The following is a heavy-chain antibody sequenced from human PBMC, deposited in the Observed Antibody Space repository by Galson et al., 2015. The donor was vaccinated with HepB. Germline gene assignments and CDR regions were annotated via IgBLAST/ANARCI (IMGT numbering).Heavy chain of an antibody. V-gene: IGHV4-31*03. J-gene: IGHJ6*02. CDR3: ARDRSRSPLFRLYGMDV. D-gene: IGHD3-10*01. CDR2: IYYSGST. CDR1: GGSISSSGYY. Sequence: TLSLTCTVSGGSISSSGYYWSWIRQHPGKGLEWIGYIYYSGSTYYNPSLKSRVTISVDTSKNQFSLKLSSVTAADTAVYYCARDRSRSPLFRLYGMDVWGQGTTVTVSS.